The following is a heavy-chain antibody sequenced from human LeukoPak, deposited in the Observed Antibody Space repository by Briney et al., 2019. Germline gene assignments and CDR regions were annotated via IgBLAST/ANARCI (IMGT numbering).Heavy chain of an antibody. CDR3: ARGVAAADIRFDY. CDR1: GFTFSSYS. CDR2: ISSSSSYI. Sequence: GGSLRLSCAASGFTFSSYSMNWVRQAPGKGLEWDSSISSSSSYIYYADSVKGRFTISRDNAKNSLYLQMNSLRAEDTAVYYCARGVAAADIRFDYWGQGTLVTVSS. J-gene: IGHJ4*02. V-gene: IGHV3-21*01. D-gene: IGHD6-13*01.